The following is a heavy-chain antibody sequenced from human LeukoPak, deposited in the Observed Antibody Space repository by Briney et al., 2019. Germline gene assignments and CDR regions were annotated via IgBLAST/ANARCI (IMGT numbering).Heavy chain of an antibody. J-gene: IGHJ3*02. D-gene: IGHD3-22*01. CDR3: ARRDSSGYYYTNAFDI. V-gene: IGHV5-51*01. Sequence: GESLKISCKGSGYSFTSYWIGWVRQMPGKGLEWMGIIYPGDSDTSYSPSFQGQVTISADKSISTAYLQWSSLKASDTAMYYCARRDSSGYYYTNAFDIWGQGTMVTVSS. CDR2: IYPGDSDT. CDR1: GYSFTSYW.